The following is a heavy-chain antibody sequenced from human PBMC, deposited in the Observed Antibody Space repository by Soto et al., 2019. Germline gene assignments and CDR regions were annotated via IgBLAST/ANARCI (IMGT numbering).Heavy chain of an antibody. Sequence: PSETLSLTCTVSGGSISTYYWSWIRQPPGKKLKRIEYIYYRGNTNYNPSFKSRVTISLDTSKNQFSLRLSSVTAADTAIYYCARHPGYYDVLTGYSTYYFDYWGQGALVTVSS. CDR3: ARHPGYYDVLTGYSTYYFDY. J-gene: IGHJ4*02. D-gene: IGHD3-9*01. V-gene: IGHV4-59*08. CDR1: GGSISTYY. CDR2: IYYRGNT.